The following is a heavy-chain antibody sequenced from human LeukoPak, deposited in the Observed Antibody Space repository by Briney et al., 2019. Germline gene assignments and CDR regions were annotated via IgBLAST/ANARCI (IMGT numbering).Heavy chain of an antibody. CDR2: ISGSGGST. J-gene: IGHJ6*02. D-gene: IGHD4-17*01. CDR3: ARELIVSFTVTHYGMDV. Sequence: GGSLRLSCAASGFTFSSYAMSWVRQAPGKGLEWVSAISGSGGSTYYADSVKGRFTISRDNSKNTLYLQMNSLRAEDTAVYCCARELIVSFTVTHYGMDVWGQGTTVTVSS. V-gene: IGHV3-23*01. CDR1: GFTFSSYA.